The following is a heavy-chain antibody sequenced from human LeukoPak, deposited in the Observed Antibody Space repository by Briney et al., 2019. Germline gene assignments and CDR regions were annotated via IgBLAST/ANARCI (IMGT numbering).Heavy chain of an antibody. CDR3: ARGYGSITIFGVVINYGMDI. CDR1: GGSISSGGYY. CDR2: IYYSGST. V-gene: IGHV4-31*03. Sequence: SETLSLTCTVSGGSISSGGYYWSWIRQHPGKGLEWIGYIYYSGSTYYNPSLKSRVTISVDTSKNQFSLKLSSVTAADTAVYYCARGYGSITIFGVVINYGMDIWGQGTTVTVSS. J-gene: IGHJ6*02. D-gene: IGHD3-3*01.